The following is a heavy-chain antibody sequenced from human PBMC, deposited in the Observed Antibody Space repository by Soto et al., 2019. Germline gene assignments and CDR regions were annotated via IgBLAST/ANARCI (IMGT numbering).Heavy chain of an antibody. Sequence: ASVKVSCKVSGYTLTELSMHWVRQAPGKGLEWMGGFDPEDGETIYAQKFQGRVTMTEDASTDTAYMELSSLRSEDTAVYYCATAPSRYCSSTSCYGGWGWFDPWGQGTLVTVSS. J-gene: IGHJ5*02. CDR2: FDPEDGET. CDR3: ATAPSRYCSSTSCYGGWGWFDP. CDR1: GYTLTELS. V-gene: IGHV1-24*01. D-gene: IGHD2-2*01.